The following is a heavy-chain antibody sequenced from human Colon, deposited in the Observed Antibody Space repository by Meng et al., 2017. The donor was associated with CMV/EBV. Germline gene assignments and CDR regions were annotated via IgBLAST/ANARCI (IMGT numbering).Heavy chain of an antibody. Sequence: GESLKISCAASGFTFSSYAMGWIRQAPGRGLEWISYISSSEYTIFYADSVKGRFTISRDNTKNSLYLQMNSLSVEDTALYYCARGGPDWDLFFDYWGQGTPVTVSS. J-gene: IGHJ4*02. V-gene: IGHV3-11*04. CDR2: ISSSEYTI. CDR1: GFTFSSYA. D-gene: IGHD3-9*01. CDR3: ARGGPDWDLFFDY.